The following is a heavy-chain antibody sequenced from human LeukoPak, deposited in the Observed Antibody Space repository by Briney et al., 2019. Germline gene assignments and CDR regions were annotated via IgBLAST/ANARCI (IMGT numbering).Heavy chain of an antibody. D-gene: IGHD5-24*01. CDR3: AHIRDGYNPFDY. V-gene: IGHV2-5*01. CDR1: GFSPSTSGVG. J-gene: IGHJ4*02. CDR2: IYWNDDK. Sequence: SGPTLVKPTQTLTLTCTFSGFSPSTSGVGVGWIRQPPGKALEWLALIYWNDDKRYSPSLKSRLTITKDTSKNQVVLTMTNMDPVDTATYYCAHIRDGYNPFDYWGQGTLVTVSS.